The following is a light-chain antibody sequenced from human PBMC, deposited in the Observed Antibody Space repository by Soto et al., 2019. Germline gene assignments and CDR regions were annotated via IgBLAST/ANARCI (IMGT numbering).Light chain of an antibody. Sequence: SYELTQPPTVSVAPGKTARITCGGNNIGSKSVHWYQQKPGQATVLVIYYDSDRPSGIPERFSGSNSGNTATLTISRVEAGDEADYYCQVWDSSRGVFGGGTKLTVL. CDR3: QVWDSSRGV. J-gene: IGLJ2*01. V-gene: IGLV3-21*04. CDR2: YDS. CDR1: NIGSKS.